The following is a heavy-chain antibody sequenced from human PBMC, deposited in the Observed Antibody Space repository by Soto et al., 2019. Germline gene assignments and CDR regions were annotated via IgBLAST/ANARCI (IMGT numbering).Heavy chain of an antibody. J-gene: IGHJ4*02. D-gene: IGHD1-1*01. CDR2: ISAHNGNT. CDR1: GYTFTSYG. CDR3: PRVRYGDY. Sequence: QVHLVQSGAEVKKPGASVKVSCKASGYTFTSYGITWVRQAPGQGLEWMGWISAHNGNTDYAQKLQGRVIVTRDTSTSTAYMELRSLRSADTAVYYCPRVRYGDYWGQGALVTVSS. V-gene: IGHV1-18*01.